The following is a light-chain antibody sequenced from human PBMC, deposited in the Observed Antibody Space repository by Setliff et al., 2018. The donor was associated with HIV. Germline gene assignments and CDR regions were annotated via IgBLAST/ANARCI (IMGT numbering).Light chain of an antibody. Sequence: QSVLTQPASVSGSPGQSITISCTGTSSDIGRYNLVSWYQQYPGKAPKLMIYQATKRSSGVSNRFSGSKSGNTASLTISGLQAEDEADYYCCSNTGSNTYVFGSGTKVT. CDR1: SSDIGRYNL. CDR3: CSNTGSNTYV. CDR2: QAT. J-gene: IGLJ1*01. V-gene: IGLV2-23*01.